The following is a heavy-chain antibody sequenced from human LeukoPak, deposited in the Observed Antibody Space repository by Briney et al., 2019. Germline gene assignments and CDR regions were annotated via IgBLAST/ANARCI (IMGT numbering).Heavy chain of an antibody. V-gene: IGHV3-21*01. CDR1: GFTFSSYS. Sequence: PGGSLRLSCAASGFTFSSYSMNWVRQAPGKGLEWVSSISSSSSYIYYADSVKGRFTISRDNAKNSLYLQMNSLRAEDTAVYYCARDWGMYEIEHDALDIWGQGTMVTVSS. J-gene: IGHJ3*02. CDR2: ISSSSSYI. D-gene: IGHD7-27*01. CDR3: ARDWGMYEIEHDALDI.